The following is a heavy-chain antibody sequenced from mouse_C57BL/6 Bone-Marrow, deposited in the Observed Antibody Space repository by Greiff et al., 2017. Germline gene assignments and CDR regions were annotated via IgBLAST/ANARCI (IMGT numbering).Heavy chain of an antibody. CDR2: ISDGGSYT. D-gene: IGHD2-4*01. CDR3: AREGDYDEAWFAY. Sequence: EVQGVESGGGLVKPGGSLKLSCAASGFTFSSYAMSWVRQTPEKRLEWVATISDGGSYTYYPDNVKGRFTISRDNAKNNLYLQMSHLKSEDTAMYYCAREGDYDEAWFAYWGQGTLVTVSA. CDR1: GFTFSSYA. V-gene: IGHV5-4*01. J-gene: IGHJ3*01.